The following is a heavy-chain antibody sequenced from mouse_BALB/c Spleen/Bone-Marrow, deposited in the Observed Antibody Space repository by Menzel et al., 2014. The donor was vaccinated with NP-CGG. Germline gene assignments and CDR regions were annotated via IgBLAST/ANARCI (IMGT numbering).Heavy chain of an antibody. CDR3: ARFSQLGLLAY. D-gene: IGHD3-1*01. CDR2: IYPGSGST. CDR1: GYDFTSYW. J-gene: IGHJ3*01. Sequence: QVQLKQSGAELVKPGTSVNLSCKASGYDFTSYWINWVKPRPGQGLEWIGDIYPGSGSTNYNEKFKSKATLTVDTSSSTAYMQLSSLASEDSALYYCARFSQLGLLAYWGQGTLVTVSA. V-gene: IGHV1-55*01.